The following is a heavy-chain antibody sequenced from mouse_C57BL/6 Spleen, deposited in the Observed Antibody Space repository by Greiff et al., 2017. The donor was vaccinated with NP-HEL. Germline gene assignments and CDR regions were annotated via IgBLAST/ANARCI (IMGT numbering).Heavy chain of an antibody. V-gene: IGHV5-17*01. J-gene: IGHJ3*01. CDR2: ISSGSSTI. D-gene: IGHD2-1*01. Sequence: EVQGVESGGGLVKPGGSLKLSCAASGFTFSDYGMHWVRQAPEKGLEWVAYISSGSSTIYYADTVKGRFTISRDNAKKTLFLQMTSLRSEDTAMYYCAKGNYSSWFAYWGQGTLVTVSA. CDR3: AKGNYSSWFAY. CDR1: GFTFSDYG.